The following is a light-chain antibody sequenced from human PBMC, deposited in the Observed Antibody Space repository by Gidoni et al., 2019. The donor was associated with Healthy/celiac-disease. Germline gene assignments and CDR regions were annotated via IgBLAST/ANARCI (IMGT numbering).Light chain of an antibody. J-gene: IGLJ3*02. CDR1: SSNIGNNY. Sequence: QSVLTQPPSVSAAPGQKVTISCSGSSSNIGNNYVSWYQQLPGTAPKLLIYDNNKRPSGIPDRFSGSKSGTSATLGITGLQTGDEADHYCGTWDSSLSARVFGGGTKLTVL. V-gene: IGLV1-51*01. CDR3: GTWDSSLSARV. CDR2: DNN.